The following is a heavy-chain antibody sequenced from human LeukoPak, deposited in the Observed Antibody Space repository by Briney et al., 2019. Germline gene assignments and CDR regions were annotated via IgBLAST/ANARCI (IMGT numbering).Heavy chain of an antibody. V-gene: IGHV4-39*07. D-gene: IGHD3-10*01. CDR1: GGSISSSSYY. CDR2: IYYSGST. J-gene: IGHJ5*02. CDR3: ARSRGGSYGSGSYYTNWFDP. Sequence: SETLSLTCTVSGGSISSSSYYWGWIRQPPGKGLEWIGSIYYSGSTYYNPSLKSRVTISVDTSKNQFSLKLSSVTAADTAVYYCARSRGGSYGSGSYYTNWFDPWGQGTLVTVSS.